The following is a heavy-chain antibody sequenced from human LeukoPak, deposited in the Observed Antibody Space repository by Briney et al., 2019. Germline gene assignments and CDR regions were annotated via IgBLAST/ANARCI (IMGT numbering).Heavy chain of an antibody. Sequence: SVKVSCKASGGTFSSYAISWVRQAPGQGLEWMGGIIPIFGTANYAQKFQGRVTITTDESTSTAYMELSSLRSEDTAVYYCARALTLSSTSIHFDYWGQGTLVTVSS. V-gene: IGHV1-69*05. D-gene: IGHD2-2*01. J-gene: IGHJ4*02. CDR2: IIPIFGTA. CDR3: ARALTLSSTSIHFDY. CDR1: GGTFSSYA.